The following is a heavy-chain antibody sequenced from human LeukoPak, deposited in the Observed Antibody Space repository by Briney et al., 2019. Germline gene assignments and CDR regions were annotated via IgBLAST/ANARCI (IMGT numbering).Heavy chain of an antibody. CDR3: ARDTLGYSSNWYGVFDI. V-gene: IGHV4-59*01. CDR1: GGSISSYY. Sequence: SETLSLTCTVSGGSISSYYWSWIRQPPGKGLEWIAYIYYSGSTNYNPSLKSRVAISLDTSKNQFSLKVNSVTAADTAVYYCARDTLGYSSNWYGVFDIWGQGTMVTVSS. J-gene: IGHJ3*02. D-gene: IGHD6-13*01. CDR2: IYYSGST.